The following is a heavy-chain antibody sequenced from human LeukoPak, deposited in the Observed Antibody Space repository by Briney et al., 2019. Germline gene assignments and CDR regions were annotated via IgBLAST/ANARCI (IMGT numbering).Heavy chain of an antibody. J-gene: IGHJ4*02. CDR1: GFTFSSYA. CDR3: AKDTSIGRYCTNGVCSPFDY. D-gene: IGHD2-8*01. Sequence: GGSLRLSCAGSGFTFSSYAMSWVRQAPGKGLEWVSAIRDTGATTYDADSVKGRFTISRDNSRSTLYLQMNSLRAEDTALYYCAKDTSIGRYCTNGVCSPFDYWGQGTLVTVSS. V-gene: IGHV3-23*01. CDR2: IRDTGATT.